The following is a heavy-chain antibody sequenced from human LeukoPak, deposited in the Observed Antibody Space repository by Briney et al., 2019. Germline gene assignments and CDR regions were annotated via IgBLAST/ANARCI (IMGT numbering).Heavy chain of an antibody. Sequence: ASVKVSCKASGGTFSSYAISWVRQAPGQGLEWMGGIIPIFGTANYAQKFQGRVTITTDESTSTAYMELSSLRSEDTAVYYCARGGYDFWSLNYYYYYMDVWGKGTTVTVSS. CDR3: ARGGYDFWSLNYYYYYMDV. D-gene: IGHD3-3*01. V-gene: IGHV1-69*05. CDR2: IIPIFGTA. CDR1: GGTFSSYA. J-gene: IGHJ6*03.